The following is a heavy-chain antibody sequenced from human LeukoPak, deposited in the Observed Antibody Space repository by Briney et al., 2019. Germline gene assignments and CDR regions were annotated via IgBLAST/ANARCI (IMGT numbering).Heavy chain of an antibody. Sequence: SETLSLTCTVSGGSISSSSYYWGWIRQPPGKGLEWIGSIYYSGSTYYNPSLKSRVTISVDTSKNQFSLKLSSVTAADTAVYYCARFRITMVRGVPIDYWGQGTLVTASS. CDR1: GGSISSSSYY. D-gene: IGHD3-10*01. CDR2: IYYSGST. V-gene: IGHV4-39*01. J-gene: IGHJ4*02. CDR3: ARFRITMVRGVPIDY.